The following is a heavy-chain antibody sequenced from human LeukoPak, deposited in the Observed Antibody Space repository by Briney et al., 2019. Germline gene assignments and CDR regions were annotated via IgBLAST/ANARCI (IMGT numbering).Heavy chain of an antibody. CDR1: GFTFSSYW. J-gene: IGHJ3*02. D-gene: IGHD1-26*01. V-gene: IGHV3-74*01. Sequence: GGSLRLSCAASGFTFSSYWMYWVRKPPGKGLVWVSRINSDGSSTRYADSVKGRFTISRDNAKNTLYLQMNSLRAEDTAVYYCARGPLVGSTGNALDIWGQGTMVTVSS. CDR3: ARGPLVGSTGNALDI. CDR2: INSDGSST.